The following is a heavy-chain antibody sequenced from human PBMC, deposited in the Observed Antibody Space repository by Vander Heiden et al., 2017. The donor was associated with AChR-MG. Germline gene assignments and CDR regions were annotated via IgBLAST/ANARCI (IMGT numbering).Heavy chain of an antibody. J-gene: IGHJ4*02. Sequence: QVQLVQSGAEVKKPGASVKVSCKASGYSFTAYYIHWVRQAPGQGLEGMGRFNPNSGGINYAQKFQGRVTMTGDTSINTAYMELSRLTSDDTAAYYCARADSGYDQTASDYWGQGTLVTVSS. D-gene: IGHD5-12*01. V-gene: IGHV1-2*06. CDR2: FNPNSGGI. CDR3: ARADSGYDQTASDY. CDR1: GYSFTAYY.